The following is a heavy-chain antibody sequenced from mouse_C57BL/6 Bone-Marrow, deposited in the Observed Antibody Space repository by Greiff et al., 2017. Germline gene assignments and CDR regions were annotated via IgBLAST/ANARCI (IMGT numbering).Heavy chain of an antibody. D-gene: IGHD1-1*01. J-gene: IGHJ2*01. V-gene: IGHV5-6*01. CDR3: ARHVIYCGSFDYFDY. CDR1: GFTFSSYG. Sequence: EVKLMESGGDLVKPGGSLKLSCAASGFTFSSYGMSWVRQTPDKRLEWVATISSGGSYTYYPDSVKGRFTISRDNAKNTLYLQMSSLKSEDTAMYYCARHVIYCGSFDYFDYWGQGTTLTVSS. CDR2: ISSGGSYT.